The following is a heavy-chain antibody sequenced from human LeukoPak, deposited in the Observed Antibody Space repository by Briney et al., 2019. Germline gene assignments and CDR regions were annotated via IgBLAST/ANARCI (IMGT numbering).Heavy chain of an antibody. D-gene: IGHD2-15*01. V-gene: IGHV3-30*02. J-gene: IGHJ3*02. CDR2: IRYDGSNK. CDR1: GFTFSSYG. Sequence: GGSLRLSCAASGFTFSSYGMHWVRQASGKGLEWVAFIRYDGSNKYYADSVKGRFTISRDNSKNTLYLQMNSLRAEDTAVYYCAKAYFNCSGGSCYYPDAFDIWGQGTMVTVSS. CDR3: AKAYFNCSGGSCYYPDAFDI.